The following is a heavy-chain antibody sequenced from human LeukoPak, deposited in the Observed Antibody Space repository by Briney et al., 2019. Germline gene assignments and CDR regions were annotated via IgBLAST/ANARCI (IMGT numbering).Heavy chain of an antibody. CDR2: IYDSGST. CDR3: ASLTTADAFDI. Sequence: SETLSLTCTVSGGSISSYCWSWIRQPPGKGLEWIGYIYDSGSTNYNPSLKSRVTISVDTPKNQFSLKLSSVTAADTAVFYCASLTTADAFDIWGQGTMVTVSS. V-gene: IGHV4-59*01. D-gene: IGHD3-22*01. J-gene: IGHJ3*02. CDR1: GGSISSYC.